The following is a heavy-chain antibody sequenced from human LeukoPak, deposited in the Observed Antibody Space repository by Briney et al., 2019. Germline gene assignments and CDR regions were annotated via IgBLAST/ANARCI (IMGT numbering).Heavy chain of an antibody. CDR3: ATGMSDIVLVPAAIPSFDY. D-gene: IGHD2-2*01. Sequence: GASVKVSCKVSGYTLTELSMHWVRQSPGKGLEWMGGFDPGDGETIYVQKFQGRVTMTEDTSTDTAYMELSSLRSEDTAVYYCATGMSDIVLVPAAIPSFDYWGQGTLVTVSS. J-gene: IGHJ4*02. V-gene: IGHV1-24*01. CDR2: FDPGDGET. CDR1: GYTLTELS.